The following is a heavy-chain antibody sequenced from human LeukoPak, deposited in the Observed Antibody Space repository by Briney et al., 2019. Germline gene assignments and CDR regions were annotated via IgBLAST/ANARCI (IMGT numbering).Heavy chain of an antibody. Sequence: RGPLSLCCAATGFNFSSFDIHWVRQPTGQRLEWVSTIGTASDTYYPVSVEGRFTLSRDNAKNSLYLQMNSLTAGDTAVYYCARGPPRGKYYYMDVWGKGTTVTVSS. CDR1: GFNFSSFD. CDR3: ARGPPRGKYYYMDV. J-gene: IGHJ6*03. CDR2: IGTASDT. V-gene: IGHV3-13*04. D-gene: IGHD1-1*01.